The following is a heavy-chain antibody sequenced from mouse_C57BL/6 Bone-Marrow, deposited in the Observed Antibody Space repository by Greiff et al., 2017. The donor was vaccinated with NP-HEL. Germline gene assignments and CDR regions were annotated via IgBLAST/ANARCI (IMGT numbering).Heavy chain of an antibody. D-gene: IGHD2-1*01. CDR3: ARKILPDY. V-gene: IGHV1-50*01. CDR2: IDPSDSYT. Sequence: QVQLQQPGAELVKPGASVKLSCKASGYTFTSYWMQWVKQRPGQGLEWIGEIDPSDSYTNYTQKFKGKTTLTVDTSSSTAYMQLSSLTSEDSAVYYCARKILPDYWGQGTTLTVSS. CDR1: GYTFTSYW. J-gene: IGHJ2*01.